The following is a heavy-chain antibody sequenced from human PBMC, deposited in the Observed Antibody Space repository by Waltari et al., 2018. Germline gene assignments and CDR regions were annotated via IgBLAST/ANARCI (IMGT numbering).Heavy chain of an antibody. CDR1: GFTFRSFG. CDR2: VSAGGDGT. D-gene: IGHD2-2*01. V-gene: IGHV3-23*01. Sequence: EVQLLESGGGLVQPGGSLRLSCAASGFTFRSFGMTWVRQAPGKGLEWVSVVSAGGDGTTYAGSVKGRLSISRDNSKNTLYLQMNSLRAEDTAVYYCARCLNTETNYFDYWGQGTLVTVSS. J-gene: IGHJ4*02. CDR3: ARCLNTETNYFDY.